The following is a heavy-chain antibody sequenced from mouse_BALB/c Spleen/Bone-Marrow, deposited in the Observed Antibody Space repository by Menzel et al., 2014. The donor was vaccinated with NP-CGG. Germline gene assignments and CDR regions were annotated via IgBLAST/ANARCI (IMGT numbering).Heavy chain of an antibody. J-gene: IGHJ3*01. D-gene: IGHD2-1*01. V-gene: IGHV1-69*02. CDR3: ARSGGNYVAWFVY. Sequence: SGAEVVKPGAPVKLSCKASGYTFTRYWMHWVRQRPGRGLEWIGKIDPSDSETHYNHEFKDKATLTVDKSSSTAYIQLSSLTSEDSAVYFCARSGGNYVAWFVYWGQGTLVTVSP. CDR2: IDPSDSET. CDR1: GYTFTRYW.